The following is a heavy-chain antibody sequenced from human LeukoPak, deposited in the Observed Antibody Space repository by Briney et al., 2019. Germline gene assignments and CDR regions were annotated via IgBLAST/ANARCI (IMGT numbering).Heavy chain of an antibody. V-gene: IGHV4-59*01. CDR1: GGSIISYS. J-gene: IGHJ6*02. CDR3: ARLYGFGELFFYAMDV. D-gene: IGHD3-10*01. Sequence: SENLSLTCTVSGGSIISYSWSWIRQPLGKGLGWIGYIYYHESYKYNPAHNSQVTIPVDTPKNVLSVKLGSVSAAGTSVYYCARLYGFGELFFYAMDVCGQATTVTVPS. CDR2: IYYHESY.